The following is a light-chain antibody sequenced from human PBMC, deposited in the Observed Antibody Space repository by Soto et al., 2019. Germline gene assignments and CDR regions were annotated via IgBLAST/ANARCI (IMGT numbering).Light chain of an antibody. CDR1: QSVSSD. J-gene: IGKJ2*01. CDR3: LQYNDWPPKQYT. V-gene: IGKV3-15*01. CDR2: GAS. Sequence: ERVMTQSPATLSVSPGERVTLSCRASQSVSSDLAWYQHKPGQAPRLLIYGASTRATTTPARFSGSGSGTEFSLSISSLQSEDFAVYYCLQYNDWPPKQYTFGQGTKLEI.